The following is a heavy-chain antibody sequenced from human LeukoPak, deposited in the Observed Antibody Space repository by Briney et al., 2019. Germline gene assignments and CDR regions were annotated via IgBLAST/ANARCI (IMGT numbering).Heavy chain of an antibody. CDR3: ARDLDTYVLLIAYDTFDS. Sequence: GGSLRLSCAASGFTVSSNYMTWVRQAPGKGLEWVANIKPNGIEKHYADSVEGRFTISRDNAKNSLFLQMNSLRAEDTAVYYCARDLDTYVLLIAYDTFDSWGQGTMVTVSS. CDR1: GFTVSSNY. D-gene: IGHD2-21*01. J-gene: IGHJ3*02. V-gene: IGHV3-7*01. CDR2: IKPNGIEK.